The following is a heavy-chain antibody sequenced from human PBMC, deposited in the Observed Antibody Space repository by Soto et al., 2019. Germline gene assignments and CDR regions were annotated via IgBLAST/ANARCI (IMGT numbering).Heavy chain of an antibody. CDR3: AHEGYGSDNWYAP. D-gene: IGHD6-13*01. CDR2: IYWDDTE. V-gene: IGHV2-5*02. Sequence: QISLKESGPTLVQPTQTLTLTCTFSGFSLTSNGVGVGWIRQPPGKALEWLALIYWDDTERYSPSLKTRLTITKDTSKNQVVLTMTYMDPGDTATYYCAHEGYGSDNWYAPWGQGTLVTGSS. CDR1: GFSLTSNGVG. J-gene: IGHJ5*02.